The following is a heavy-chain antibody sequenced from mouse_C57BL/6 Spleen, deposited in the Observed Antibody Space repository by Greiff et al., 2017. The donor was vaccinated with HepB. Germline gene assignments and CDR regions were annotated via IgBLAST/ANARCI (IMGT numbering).Heavy chain of an antibody. CDR2: INPSNGGT. CDR3: ARDITTVVVPPYFDY. J-gene: IGHJ2*01. V-gene: IGHV1-53*01. CDR1: GYTFTSYW. Sequence: QVQLQQSGTELVKPGASVKLSCKASGYTFTSYWMHWVKQRPGQGLEWIGNINPSNGGTNYNEKFKSKATLTVDKSSSTAYMQLSSLTSEDSAVYYCARDITTVVVPPYFDYWGQGTTLTVSS. D-gene: IGHD1-1*01.